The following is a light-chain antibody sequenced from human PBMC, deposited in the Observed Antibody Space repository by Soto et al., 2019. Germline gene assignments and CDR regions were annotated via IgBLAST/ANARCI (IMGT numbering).Light chain of an antibody. CDR1: QGISNY. J-gene: IGKJ5*01. CDR3: QKYNSAPSIT. Sequence: DIQMTQSPSSLSASVGERVTITCRASQGISNYLAWYQQKPGKVPKLLIYAASTLQSGVPSRFSGSGSGTDFTLTISSLQPEDVATYYCQKYNSAPSITFGQGTLLEIK. CDR2: AAS. V-gene: IGKV1-27*01.